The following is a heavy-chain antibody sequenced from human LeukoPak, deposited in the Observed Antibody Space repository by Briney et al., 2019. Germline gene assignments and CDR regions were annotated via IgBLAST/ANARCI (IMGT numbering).Heavy chain of an antibody. D-gene: IGHD3-22*01. J-gene: IGHJ6*02. V-gene: IGHV3-66*01. CDR3: ARDRRDSDSSGYGMDV. CDR1: GFTVSSNY. CDR2: IYSGGST. Sequence: PGGSLRLSCAASGFTVSSNYMSWVRQAPGKGLEWVSVIYSGGSTYYADSVKGRFTISRDNSKNTLYLQMNSLRAEDTAVYYCARDRRDSDSSGYGMDVWGQGTTVTVSS.